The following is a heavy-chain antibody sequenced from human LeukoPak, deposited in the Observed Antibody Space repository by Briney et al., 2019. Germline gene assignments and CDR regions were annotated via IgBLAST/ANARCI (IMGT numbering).Heavy chain of an antibody. D-gene: IGHD3-10*01. J-gene: IGHJ4*02. V-gene: IGHV1-8*01. Sequence: ASVKVSCKASGYTFTSYDINWVRQATGQGLEWMGWMNPNSGNTGYAQKFQGRVTMTRNTSISTAYMELSSLRSEDTAVYYCARGRSITMVRGVTRFLDYWGQGTLVTVSS. CDR2: MNPNSGNT. CDR3: ARGRSITMVRGVTRFLDY. CDR1: GYTFTSYD.